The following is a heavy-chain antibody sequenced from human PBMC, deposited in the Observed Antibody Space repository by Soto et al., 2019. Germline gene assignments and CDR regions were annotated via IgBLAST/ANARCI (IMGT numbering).Heavy chain of an antibody. V-gene: IGHV1-24*01. J-gene: IGHJ4*02. D-gene: IGHD6-13*01. CDR3: ATSQDSSSLYYFDY. CDR1: GYTLTELS. Sequence: ASVKVSCKVSGYTLTELSMQWVRQAPGKGLEWMGGFDPEDGETIYAQKFQGRVTMTEDTSTDTAYMELSSLRSEDTAVYYCATSQDSSSLYYFDYWGQGTLVTVSS. CDR2: FDPEDGET.